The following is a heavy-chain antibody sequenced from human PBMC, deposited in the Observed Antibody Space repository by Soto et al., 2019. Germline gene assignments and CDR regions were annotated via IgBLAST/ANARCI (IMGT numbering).Heavy chain of an antibody. CDR1: GFTFTNYG. Sequence: EVQLLESGGGLVQVGGSLRLSCAASGFTFTNYGMNWVRQAPGKGLEWVSSIIGGGRSTYNGDSVRGRFTISRDTSKNTLYLQMNSPRADDTDVYYCAKQGRGCPFDYYRDVGGIGTTVPVSS. CDR2: IIGGGRST. V-gene: IGHV3-23*01. CDR3: AKQGRGCPFDYYRDV. D-gene: IGHD2-15*01. J-gene: IGHJ6*03.